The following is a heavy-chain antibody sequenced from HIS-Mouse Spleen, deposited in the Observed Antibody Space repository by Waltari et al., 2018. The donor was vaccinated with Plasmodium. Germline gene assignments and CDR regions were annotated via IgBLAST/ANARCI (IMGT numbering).Heavy chain of an antibody. CDR3: AKEGYSSGVLFFDY. J-gene: IGHJ4*02. CDR1: GFTFSSYG. Sequence: QVQLVESGGGVVQPGRSLRLSCAASGFTFSSYGMHWVRQAPGKGLEGVAVISYDGSNKYYSDSVKGRFTISRDNSKNTLYLQMNSLRAEDTAVYYCAKEGYSSGVLFFDYWGQGTLVTVSS. V-gene: IGHV3-30*18. CDR2: ISYDGSNK. D-gene: IGHD6-19*01.